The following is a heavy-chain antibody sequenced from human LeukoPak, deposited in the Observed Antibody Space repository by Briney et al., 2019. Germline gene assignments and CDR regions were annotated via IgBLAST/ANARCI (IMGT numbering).Heavy chain of an antibody. CDR2: ISGSGGST. D-gene: IGHD1-26*01. CDR1: VLTFSSYA. V-gene: IGHV3-23*01. J-gene: IGHJ4*02. Sequence: GGSLRLSCAASVLTFSSYAMSWVRQAPGKGLEWVSAISGSGGSTYYSDSVKGRFTISRYNSRNTLYLQMNSLRAEDTAVYYCAKGGSPVTDYWGQGTLVTVSS. CDR3: AKGGSPVTDY.